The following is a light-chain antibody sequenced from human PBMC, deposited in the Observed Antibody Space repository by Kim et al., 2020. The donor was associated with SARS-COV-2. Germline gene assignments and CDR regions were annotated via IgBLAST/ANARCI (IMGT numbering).Light chain of an antibody. V-gene: IGKV3-20*01. CDR1: QSVSSGY. CDR3: QQYGSSSGIT. Sequence: EIVLTQSPGTLSLSPGERATLSCRASQSVSSGYLAWYQQKPGQAPRLLIYGASSRATGIPDRFSGSGSGTDFTLTISRLEPEDFAVYYCQQYGSSSGITFGQGTRLEIK. J-gene: IGKJ5*01. CDR2: GAS.